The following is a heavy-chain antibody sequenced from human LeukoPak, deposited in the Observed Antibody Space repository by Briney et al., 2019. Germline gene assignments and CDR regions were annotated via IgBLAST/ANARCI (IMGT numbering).Heavy chain of an antibody. D-gene: IGHD6-19*01. V-gene: IGHV3-21*01. J-gene: IGHJ4*02. Sequence: GGSLRLSCAASGFTFSGYSMNWVRQAPGKGLEWVSSISSSSSYIYYADSVKGRFTISRDNAKNSLYLQMNSLRAEDTAVYYCARDRSSGPDYWGQGTLVTVSS. CDR2: ISSSSSYI. CDR3: ARDRSSGPDY. CDR1: GFTFSGYS.